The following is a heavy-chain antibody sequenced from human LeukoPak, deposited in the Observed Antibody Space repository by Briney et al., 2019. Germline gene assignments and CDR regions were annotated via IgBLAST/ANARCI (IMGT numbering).Heavy chain of an antibody. J-gene: IGHJ5*02. CDR2: FDPEDGET. CDR3: ATDVASWYSSSPRA. V-gene: IGHV1-24*01. CDR1: GYTLTELS. Sequence: ASVKVSCKVSGYTLTELSMHWVRQAPGKGLEWMGGFDPEDGETIHAQKFQGRVTMTEDTSTDTAYMELSSLRSEDTAVYYCATDVASWYSSSPRAWGQGTLVTVSS. D-gene: IGHD6-6*01.